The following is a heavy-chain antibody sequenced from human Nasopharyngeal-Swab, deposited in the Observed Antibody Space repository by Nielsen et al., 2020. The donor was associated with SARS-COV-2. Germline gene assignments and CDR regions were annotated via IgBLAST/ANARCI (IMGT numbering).Heavy chain of an antibody. D-gene: IGHD1/OR15-1a*01. J-gene: IGHJ4*02. CDR1: GFTFSTFG. CDR3: AGEGLEQRVFDY. Sequence: GGSLRLSCAASGFTFSTFGMHWVRQAPGKGLEWVAVIWYDGSNKYYADSVKGRFTISRENAKNSLYLQMNSLRAGDTAVYYCAGEGLEQRVFDYWGQGTLVTVSS. V-gene: IGHV3-33*01. CDR2: IWYDGSNK.